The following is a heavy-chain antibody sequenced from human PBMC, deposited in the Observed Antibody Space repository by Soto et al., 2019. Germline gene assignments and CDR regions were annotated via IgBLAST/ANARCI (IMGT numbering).Heavy chain of an antibody. Sequence: GASVKVSCKASGYTFTNYGISWVRQAPGQGLEWMGWISGYNGNTNYAQSLQGRVTMTTDTSTRTAYMDLRSLRSDDTAVYYCAREDSTDPYFDYWGQGTLVTVSS. V-gene: IGHV1-18*04. J-gene: IGHJ4*02. CDR2: ISGYNGNT. CDR1: GYTFTNYG. D-gene: IGHD2-15*01. CDR3: AREDSTDPYFDY.